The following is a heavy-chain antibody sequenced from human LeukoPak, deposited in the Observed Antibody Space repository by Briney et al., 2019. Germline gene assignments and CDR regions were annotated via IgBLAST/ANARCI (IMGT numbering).Heavy chain of an antibody. J-gene: IGHJ4*02. Sequence: GGSLRLSCAASGFRFSDYYMSWIRQAPGKGLEWVSSISRGGNSKYSADSVKGRITISRDNAKNSLDLQMDSLRPEDTAVYYCARDQFLDSWGQGTLVTVSS. CDR2: ISRGGNSK. CDR1: GFRFSDYY. CDR3: ARDQFLDS. V-gene: IGHV3-11*01.